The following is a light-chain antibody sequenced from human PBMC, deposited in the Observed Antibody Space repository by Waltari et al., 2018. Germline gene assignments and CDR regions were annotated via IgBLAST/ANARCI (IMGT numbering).Light chain of an antibody. CDR1: SSNIGRTV. V-gene: IGLV1-44*01. CDR3: ASWDDSLNGWV. Sequence: QSVLTQPPSASGPPGQRVTISCSGGSSNIGRTVVTWYQQFPGTAPKLLIYSRSQRPSGVPDRFSGSKSGTSASLAISGLQSEDEADCYCASWDDSLNGWVFGGGTKLTVL. CDR2: SRS. J-gene: IGLJ3*02.